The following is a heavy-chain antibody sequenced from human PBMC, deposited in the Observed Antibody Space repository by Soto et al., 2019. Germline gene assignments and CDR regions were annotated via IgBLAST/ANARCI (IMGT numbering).Heavy chain of an antibody. CDR1: GGSISSGGYY. D-gene: IGHD2-15*01. CDR3: ARDRLGYCSGGSCYPAFDI. V-gene: IGHV4-31*03. J-gene: IGHJ3*02. CDR2: IYYSGST. Sequence: QVQLQESGPGLVKPSQTLSLTCTVSGGSISSGGYYWSWIRQHPGKGLEWIGYIYYSGSTYYNPSLKSRVTISVDTSKNQFSLKLSSVTAADTAVYYCARDRLGYCSGGSCYPAFDIWGQGTMVTVSS.